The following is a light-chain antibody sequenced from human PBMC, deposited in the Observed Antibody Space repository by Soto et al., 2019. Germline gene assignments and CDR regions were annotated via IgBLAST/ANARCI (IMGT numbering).Light chain of an antibody. J-gene: IGKJ1*01. V-gene: IGKV1-5*03. CDR3: QQYNSYSET. Sequence: DIQMTQSPSTLSASVGDRVTITCRASQSISSWLAWYQQKPGKAPKLLIYKASSLESGVPSRFSGSGSGTEFPLTISSLQPDDFATYYCQQYNSYSETFGQVTKVELK. CDR2: KAS. CDR1: QSISSW.